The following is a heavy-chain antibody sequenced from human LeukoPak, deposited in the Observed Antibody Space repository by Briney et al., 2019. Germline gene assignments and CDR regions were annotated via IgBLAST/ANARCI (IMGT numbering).Heavy chain of an antibody. J-gene: IGHJ3*02. V-gene: IGHV3-21*01. D-gene: IGHD5-24*01. Sequence: GGSLRLSCAASGFTFSSYSMNWVRQAPGKGLDWVSSISSSGTYISYADSVKGRFTISRDNAKNSLYLQMNSLRAEDTAVYYCARERRDGYNWNAFDIWGQGTMVTVSS. CDR2: ISSSGTYI. CDR3: ARERRDGYNWNAFDI. CDR1: GFTFSSYS.